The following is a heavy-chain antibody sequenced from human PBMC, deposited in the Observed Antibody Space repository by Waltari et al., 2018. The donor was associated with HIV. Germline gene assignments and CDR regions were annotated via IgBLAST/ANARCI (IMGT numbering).Heavy chain of an antibody. CDR1: VESFRGFH. CDR3: ARRDDGLRFNYNGNWFDP. Sequence: QVQLQQWGTRILKPSETLSLYCDVYVESFRGFHLPWIRQSPGQGLEWIGDINHSGVTNYNPSLKSRVAISADASKNQFSLSLSSVTAADTAVYYCARRDDGLRFNYNGNWFDPWGQGTLVTVS. V-gene: IGHV4-34*01. CDR2: INHSGVT. D-gene: IGHD1-1*01. J-gene: IGHJ5*02.